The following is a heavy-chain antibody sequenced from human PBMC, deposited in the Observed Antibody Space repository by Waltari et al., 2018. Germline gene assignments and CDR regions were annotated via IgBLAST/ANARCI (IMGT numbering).Heavy chain of an antibody. D-gene: IGHD3-22*01. CDR3: ARDIYYYDSSGYYGAEYFLH. CDR1: GYSISSGYY. Sequence: QVQLQESGPGLVKPSETLSLTCAVSGYSISSGYYWGWIRQPPGTGLAWIGSIYHSGRTYYNPSLKSRVTISVDTSKNQFSLKLSSVTAADTAVYYCARDIYYYDSSGYYGAEYFLHWGQGTLVTVSS. V-gene: IGHV4-38-2*02. J-gene: IGHJ1*01. CDR2: IYHSGRT.